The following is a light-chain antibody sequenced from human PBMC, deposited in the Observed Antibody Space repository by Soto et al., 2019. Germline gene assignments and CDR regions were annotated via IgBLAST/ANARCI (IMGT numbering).Light chain of an antibody. CDR2: NDN. CDR1: SSNIGSNN. CDR3: ASWYDSRNGVV. Sequence: QSVLTQPPSASGTPGQRVTMSCSGSSSNIGSNNVNWYKQLPGTAPNLLIYNDNQRPSGVPDRFSGSKSGTSASLAISGLQSEDEGDDYCASWYDSRNGVVFGGGTKVTVL. V-gene: IGLV1-44*01. J-gene: IGLJ2*01.